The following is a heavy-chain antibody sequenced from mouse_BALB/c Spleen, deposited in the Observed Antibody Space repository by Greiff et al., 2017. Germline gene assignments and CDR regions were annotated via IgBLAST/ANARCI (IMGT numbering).Heavy chain of an antibody. V-gene: IGHV1-69*02. CDR1: GYTFTSYW. Sequence: QVQLQQPGAELVRPGASVKLSCKASGYTFTSYWINWVKQRPGQGLEWIGNIYPSDSYTNYNQKFKDKATLTVDKSSSTAYMQLSSPTSEDSAVYYCTRSGITGYYAMDYWGQGTSVTVSS. J-gene: IGHJ4*01. D-gene: IGHD2-4*01. CDR3: TRSGITGYYAMDY. CDR2: IYPSDSYT.